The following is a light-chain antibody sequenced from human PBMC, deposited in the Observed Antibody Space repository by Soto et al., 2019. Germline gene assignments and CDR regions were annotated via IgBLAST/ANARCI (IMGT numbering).Light chain of an antibody. CDR2: GAS. CDR3: RQYYSSWT. V-gene: IGKV3-20*01. Sequence: EIVLTQSPGTLSLSPGERATLSCRASQSISGTFLAWYQHKPGQAPRVLIYGASRRATGIPDRFSGSGSGTDFTLTISRLEPEDFALYYCRQYYSSWTFGQGTKVEMK. J-gene: IGKJ1*01. CDR1: QSISGTF.